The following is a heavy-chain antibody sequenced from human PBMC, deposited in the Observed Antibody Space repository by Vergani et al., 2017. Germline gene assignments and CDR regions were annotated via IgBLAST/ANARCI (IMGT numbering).Heavy chain of an antibody. D-gene: IGHD3-10*01. V-gene: IGHV5-51*01. CDR1: GYIFSNFW. CDR3: ASGGHGSVNGRALQL. J-gene: IGHJ3*01. CDR2: IYPGDSEV. Sequence: EKPLVQSGSETKKPGESLKISCQAFGYIFSNFWIGWVRQRPGRGLEWMWFIYPGDSEVKSNPTFRGQVIFSVATSVNTAYLQWRSLQASDTATYFCASGGHGSVNGRALQLLGQGTNIPVSP.